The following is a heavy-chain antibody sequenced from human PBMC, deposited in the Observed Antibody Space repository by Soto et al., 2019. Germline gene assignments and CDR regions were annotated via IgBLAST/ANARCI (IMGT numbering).Heavy chain of an antibody. Sequence: QPGGSRRLSCVASVFTFSRYDMDWVRQVPGRGLEWVSYISTIGRSGITVIYADSVKGRFTISRDNAKNTVYLQLNSLRAEGTAVYYCAGNYYASGALIFDHWGQGALVTVSS. CDR1: VFTFSRYD. CDR2: ISTIGRSGITV. CDR3: AGNYYASGALIFDH. V-gene: IGHV3-48*03. J-gene: IGHJ4*02. D-gene: IGHD3-22*01.